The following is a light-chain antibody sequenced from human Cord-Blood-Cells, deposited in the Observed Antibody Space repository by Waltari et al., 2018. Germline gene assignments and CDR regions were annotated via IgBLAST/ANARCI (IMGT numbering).Light chain of an antibody. CDR2: AAS. Sequence: DIQMTQSPSSLSASVGDRVTITCRASQSISSYLNWYQQKPGKAPKLLIYAASSLQSGVPSRFSVSGSGTVFTLTISSLQPEDFATYYCQQSYSTPPYTFGQGTKLEIK. CDR3: QQSYSTPPYT. V-gene: IGKV1-39*01. CDR1: QSISSY. J-gene: IGKJ2*01.